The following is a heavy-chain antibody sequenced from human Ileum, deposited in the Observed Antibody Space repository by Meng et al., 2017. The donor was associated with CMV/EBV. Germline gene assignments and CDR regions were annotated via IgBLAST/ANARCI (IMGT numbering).Heavy chain of an antibody. CDR1: GGSISTYY. D-gene: IGHD4-17*01. Sequence: HRLESGPGLLKPSETRSLPCAVSGGSISTYYWTWVRQPAGKGLEWIGRINAGGSTNDNPSLKSRVTMSVDTSKNQFSLKVTSVTAADTAVYYCAREENTVNQFEYWGQGNLVHGAS. V-gene: IGHV4-4*07. CDR2: INAGGST. J-gene: IGHJ4*02. CDR3: AREENTVNQFEY.